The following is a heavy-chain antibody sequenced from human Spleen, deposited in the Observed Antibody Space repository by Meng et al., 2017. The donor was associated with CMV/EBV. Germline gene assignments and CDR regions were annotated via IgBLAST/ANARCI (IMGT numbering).Heavy chain of an antibody. CDR1: GYTFTGYY. CDR2: INPNSGGT. Sequence: ASVKVSCKASGYTFTGYYMHWVRQAPGQGLEWMGWINPNSGGTNYAQKFQGRVTMTRDTSTSTVYMELSSLRSEDTAVYYCARVGCPYCESPYYGMDVWGQGTTVTVSS. V-gene: IGHV1-2*02. J-gene: IGHJ6*02. D-gene: IGHD2-15*01. CDR3: ARVGCPYCESPYYGMDV.